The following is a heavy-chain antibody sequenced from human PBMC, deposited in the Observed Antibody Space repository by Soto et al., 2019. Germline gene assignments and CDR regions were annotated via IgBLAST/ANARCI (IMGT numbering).Heavy chain of an antibody. CDR3: ARGDHGYYYGSGSYFRPGNWFDP. D-gene: IGHD3-10*01. CDR1: GDTFSSYA. Sequence: SVKVSCKASGDTFSSYAISWVRQAPGQGLEWMGRIIPIVGSTSYAQKFQGRVTMTTDASTSTVYMELSSLRSEDTAVYYCARGDHGYYYGSGSYFRPGNWFDPWGQGTLVTVSS. J-gene: IGHJ5*02. V-gene: IGHV1-69*05. CDR2: IIPIVGST.